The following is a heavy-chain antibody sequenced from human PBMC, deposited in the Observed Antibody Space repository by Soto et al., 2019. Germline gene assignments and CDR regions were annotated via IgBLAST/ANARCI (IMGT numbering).Heavy chain of an antibody. Sequence: SERLSLTCSVSGAPISSYYWSWMRQPAGKGLEWIGRIHAGGAAVYNPCLKSRVIMSTDTSKNQFSLWLRSISAADTAVYYCARNRGDYSSSYNWFDPWGQGTSVTVSS. CDR2: IHAGGAA. J-gene: IGHJ5*02. V-gene: IGHV4-4*07. D-gene: IGHD6-6*01. CDR1: GAPISSYY. CDR3: ARNRGDYSSSYNWFDP.